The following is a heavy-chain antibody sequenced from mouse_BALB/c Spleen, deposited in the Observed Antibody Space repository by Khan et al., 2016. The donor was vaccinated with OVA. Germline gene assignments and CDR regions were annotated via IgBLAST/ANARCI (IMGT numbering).Heavy chain of an antibody. CDR1: GYTFINYW. Sequence: VELVESGAELAKPGASVKMSCKASGYTFINYWILWVKQRPGQGLAWIGYINPSTGYTEYNQNFKDKATLTADKSSSTAYMQLSSLTSEDSAVDYCARRGLRWDFDYWGQGTTLTVAS. CDR3: ARRGLRWDFDY. D-gene: IGHD1-1*01. V-gene: IGHV1-7*01. CDR2: INPSTGYT. J-gene: IGHJ2*01.